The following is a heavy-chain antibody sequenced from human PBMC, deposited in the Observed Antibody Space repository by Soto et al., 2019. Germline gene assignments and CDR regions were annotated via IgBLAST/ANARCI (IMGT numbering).Heavy chain of an antibody. Sequence: TLSLTCAVSGGSISRGGYSWSWIRQPPGKGLEWIGYIYHSGSTYYNPSLKSRVTISVDRSKNQFSLKLSSVTAADTAVYYRARVPDYWGQGTLVTVSS. CDR1: GGSISRGGYS. V-gene: IGHV4-30-2*01. J-gene: IGHJ4*02. CDR3: ARVPDY. CDR2: IYHSGST.